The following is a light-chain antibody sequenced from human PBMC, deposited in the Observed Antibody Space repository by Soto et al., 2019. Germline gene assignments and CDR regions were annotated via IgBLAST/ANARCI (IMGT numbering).Light chain of an antibody. Sequence: EIVLTQSPDTLSLSPGERATLSCWASHSVTTHLAWFQQRPGQTPRLLIYDASTRAPGIPARFSGRGSGADFTLTISRLEPEDFAVYYCQQYGYSPVMYTFGQGTRLEIK. V-gene: IGKV3-20*01. J-gene: IGKJ5*01. CDR2: DAS. CDR1: HSVTTH. CDR3: QQYGYSPVMYT.